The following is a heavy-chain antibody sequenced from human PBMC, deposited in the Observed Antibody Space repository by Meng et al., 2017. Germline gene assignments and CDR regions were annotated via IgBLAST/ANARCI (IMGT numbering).Heavy chain of an antibody. D-gene: IGHD5-18*01. CDR3: ARDMTLAAAMVY. CDR1: GFTFSSYS. J-gene: IGHJ4*02. Sequence: ELQLVESGGGLVKPGGSLRLSCAASGFTFSSYSMNWVRQAPGKGLEWVSSISSSSSYIYYADSVKGRFTISRDNAKNSLYLQMNSLRAEDTAVYYCARDMTLAAAMVYWGQGTLVTVSS. CDR2: ISSSSSYI. V-gene: IGHV3-21*01.